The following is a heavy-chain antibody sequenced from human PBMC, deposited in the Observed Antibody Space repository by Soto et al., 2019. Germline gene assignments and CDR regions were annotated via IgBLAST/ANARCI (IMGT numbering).Heavy chain of an antibody. J-gene: IGHJ4*02. D-gene: IGHD3-22*01. V-gene: IGHV3-30-3*01. CDR1: GFTFSSYA. CDR2: ISYDGSNK. Sequence: GGSLRLSCAASGFTFSSYAMHWVRQAPGKGLEWVAVISYDGSNKYYADSVKGRFTISRDNSKNTLYLQMNSLRAEDTAVYYCARDPDYYDSSGSLDYWGQGTLVTVSS. CDR3: ARDPDYYDSSGSLDY.